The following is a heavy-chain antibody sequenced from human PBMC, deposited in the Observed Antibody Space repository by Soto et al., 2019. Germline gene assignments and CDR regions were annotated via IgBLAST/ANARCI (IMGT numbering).Heavy chain of an antibody. V-gene: IGHV5-51*01. CDR3: ARSNKYYRRSSYVGEFDI. CDR2: IYPGDSDT. J-gene: IGHJ3*02. CDR1: GFCFTSYC. Sequence: GEYLKISCKGSGFCFTSYCIGWVRQMAGKGLEWMGCIYPGDSDTRFSPSFQGQVTISADKSIRTSYLEWSSLEASDTARYYCARSNKYYRRSSYVGEFDIWGQGTMVTVSS. D-gene: IGHD3-10*01.